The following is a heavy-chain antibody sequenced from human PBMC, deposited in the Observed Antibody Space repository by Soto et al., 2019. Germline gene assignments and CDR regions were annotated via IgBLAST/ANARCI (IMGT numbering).Heavy chain of an antibody. J-gene: IGHJ4*02. CDR2: MNPNSGNT. CDR3: ARERSGSSDY. Sequence: QVQLVQSGAEVKKPGASVKVSCKASGYTFTSYDINWVRQASGQGLEWMGWMNPNSGNTGYAQKFQGRGTMAGNTSMSTAYMEVSSLRSEGTAVYYCARERSGSSDYWGQGTRVTVSS. V-gene: IGHV1-8*01. D-gene: IGHD1-26*01. CDR1: GYTFTSYD.